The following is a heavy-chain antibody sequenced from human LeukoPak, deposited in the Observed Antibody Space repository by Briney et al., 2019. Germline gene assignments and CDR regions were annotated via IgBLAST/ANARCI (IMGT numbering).Heavy chain of an antibody. Sequence: GGSLRLSCAASGFTISSNYMTWVRQAPGKGLEWVSVIYSYGTTYYADSMKGRFTISRDNSKNTVFLQMNSLRVEDTAVYYCARESAPGYIDYWGQGTLVTVSS. V-gene: IGHV3-66*01. CDR3: ARESAPGYIDY. D-gene: IGHD6-13*01. CDR1: GFTISSNY. CDR2: IYSYGTT. J-gene: IGHJ4*02.